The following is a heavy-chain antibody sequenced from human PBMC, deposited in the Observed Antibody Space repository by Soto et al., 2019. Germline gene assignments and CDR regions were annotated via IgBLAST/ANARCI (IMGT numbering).Heavy chain of an antibody. CDR3: ARHGSGSYYNNWFDA. J-gene: IGHJ5*02. CDR2: IYYSGST. Sequence: SETLSLTRPVSGGSISSSTYYWDWIRQPPGKGLEWIGSIYYSGSTYYNPSLKSRVTISVDTSKNQFSLKLSSVTAADTAVYYCARHGSGSYYNNWFDAWGQGSLVTV. D-gene: IGHD3-10*01. V-gene: IGHV4-39*01. CDR1: GGSISSSTYY.